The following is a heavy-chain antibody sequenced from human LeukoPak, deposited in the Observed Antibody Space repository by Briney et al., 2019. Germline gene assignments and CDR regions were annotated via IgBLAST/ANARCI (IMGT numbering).Heavy chain of an antibody. CDR1: GGSISSYY. Sequence: KPSETLSLTCTVSGGSISSYYWSWIRQPPGKGLEWIGYIYYSGSTTYNPSLKSRVTILVDMSKNQFSLKLSSVTAADTAMYYCVRIIPAAGTNYYYMDVWGKGTTVTVSS. D-gene: IGHD6-13*01. V-gene: IGHV4-59*01. CDR3: VRIIPAAGTNYYYMDV. CDR2: IYYSGST. J-gene: IGHJ6*03.